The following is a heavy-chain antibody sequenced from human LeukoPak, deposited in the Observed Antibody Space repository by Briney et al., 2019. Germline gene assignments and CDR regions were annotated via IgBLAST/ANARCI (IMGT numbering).Heavy chain of an antibody. CDR1: GGSISGSSYY. J-gene: IGHJ5*02. D-gene: IGHD3-10*01. Sequence: SETLSLTCSVSGGSISGSSYYWGWIRQPPGKGLAWIGSFYYTGSTYYNPSLQSRVTISIDTSKNQFSLNLSSVTAADTAVYYCVRSFRYNWFDPWGQGTLVTVSS. CDR2: FYYTGST. V-gene: IGHV4-39*07. CDR3: VRSFRYNWFDP.